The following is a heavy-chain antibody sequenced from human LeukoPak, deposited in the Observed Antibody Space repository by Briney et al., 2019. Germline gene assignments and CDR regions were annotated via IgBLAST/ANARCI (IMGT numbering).Heavy chain of an antibody. CDR3: ARGWQNYYGSGSYSAPTGWFDP. J-gene: IGHJ5*02. CDR1: GGSISSSSYY. D-gene: IGHD3-10*01. Sequence: PSETLSLTCTVSGGSISSSSYYWGWIRQPPGKGLEWIGSMYYSGSTYYNPSLKSRVTISVDTSKNQFSLKLSSVTAADTAVYYCARGWQNYYGSGSYSAPTGWFDPWGQGTLVTVSS. V-gene: IGHV4-39*07. CDR2: MYYSGST.